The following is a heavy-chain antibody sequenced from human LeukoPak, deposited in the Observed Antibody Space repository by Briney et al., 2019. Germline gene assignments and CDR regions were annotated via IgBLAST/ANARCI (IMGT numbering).Heavy chain of an antibody. D-gene: IGHD3-9*01. CDR2: ISSSGSTI. Sequence: GGSLRLSCAPSGFTFSDYYMSWIRQAPGKGLEWVSYISSSGSTIYYADSVKGRFTISRDNAKNSLYLQMNSLRAEDTAVYYCARRKQVDWYVDYWGQGTLVTVSS. CDR3: ARRKQVDWYVDY. J-gene: IGHJ4*02. CDR1: GFTFSDYY. V-gene: IGHV3-11*04.